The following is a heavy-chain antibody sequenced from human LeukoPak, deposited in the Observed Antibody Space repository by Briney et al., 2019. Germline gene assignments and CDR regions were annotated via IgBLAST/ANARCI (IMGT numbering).Heavy chain of an antibody. V-gene: IGHV3-23*01. J-gene: IGHJ4*02. CDR3: AKLAYGTGALILFDY. CDR1: GFTFSSYA. Sequence: SGGSLRLSCAASGFTFSSYAMSWVRQAPVKGLEWVSAISGSGGSTYYADSVKGRFTISRDNSKNTLYLQMNSLRAEDTAVYYCAKLAYGTGALILFDYWGQGTLVTVSS. CDR2: ISGSGGST. D-gene: IGHD3-3*02.